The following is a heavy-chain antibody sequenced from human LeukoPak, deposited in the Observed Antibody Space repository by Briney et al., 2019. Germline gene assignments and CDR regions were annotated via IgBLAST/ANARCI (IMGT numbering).Heavy chain of an antibody. V-gene: IGHV1-8*01. Sequence: ASVKVSCKASGYTFTNYDINWVRQATGQGLEWMGWMNPNSGNTGYAQKFQGRVTMTRNTSISTAYMQLRSLTFEDTAVYYCARGPRYCSGGSCYSGTLRGWGQGTLVTVSS. CDR3: ARGPRYCSGGSCYSGTLRG. CDR2: MNPNSGNT. CDR1: GYTFTNYD. J-gene: IGHJ4*02. D-gene: IGHD2-15*01.